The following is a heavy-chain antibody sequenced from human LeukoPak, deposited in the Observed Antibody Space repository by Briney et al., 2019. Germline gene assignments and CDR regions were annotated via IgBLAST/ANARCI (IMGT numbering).Heavy chain of an antibody. CDR3: AKVTTGYFDY. CDR2: ISGSGGGT. V-gene: IGHV3-23*01. J-gene: IGHJ4*02. Sequence: GGSLRLSCAASGFTFSGYAMSWVRQAPGKGLEWVSAISGSGGGTYYADSVKGRFTISRDNSKNTLYLQMNSLRAEDTAVYYCAKVTTGYFDYWGQGTLVTVSS. CDR1: GFTFSGYA. D-gene: IGHD1-14*01.